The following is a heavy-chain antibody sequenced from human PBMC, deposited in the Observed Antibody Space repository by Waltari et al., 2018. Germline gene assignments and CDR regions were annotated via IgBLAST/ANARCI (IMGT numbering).Heavy chain of an antibody. V-gene: IGHV4-39*07. CDR3: ARAQRGIFGVVTTPVDY. CDR2: LYYSGST. CDR1: GGSISSSSYY. Sequence: QLQLQESGPGLVKPSETLSLTCTVSGGSISSSSYYWGWIRQPPGKGLEWIGSLYYSGSTYYTPSLKSRVTISVDTSKNQFSLKLSSVTAADTAVYYCARAQRGIFGVVTTPVDYWGQGTLVTVSS. J-gene: IGHJ4*02. D-gene: IGHD3-3*01.